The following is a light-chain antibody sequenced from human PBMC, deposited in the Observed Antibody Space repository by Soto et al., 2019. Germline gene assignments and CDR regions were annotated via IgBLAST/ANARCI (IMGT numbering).Light chain of an antibody. V-gene: IGLV2-14*01. CDR2: EVS. J-gene: IGLJ1*01. CDR1: SSDVGGYNY. CDR3: SSYTSSSTYV. Sequence: QSALTQPASVSGSPGQSITISCTGTSSDVGGYNYVSWYQQHPGKARKLMIYEVSNRPSGVSNRFSGSKSGNTASLTFSGLQAEDEADYYCSSYTSSSTYVFGTGTKLTVL.